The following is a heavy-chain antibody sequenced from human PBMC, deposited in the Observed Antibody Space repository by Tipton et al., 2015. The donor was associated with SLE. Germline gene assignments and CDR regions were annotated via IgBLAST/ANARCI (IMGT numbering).Heavy chain of an antibody. CDR1: GGSFSGYY. D-gene: IGHD6-6*01. V-gene: IGHV4-34*01. CDR3: ARGRSWYEQLGDYFDY. Sequence: LRLSCAVYGGSFSGYYWSWIRQPPGKGLEWIGEINHSGSTNYNPSLKSRVTISVDTSKNQFSRKLSSVTAADTAVYYCARGRSWYEQLGDYFDYWGQGTLVTVSS. CDR2: INHSGST. J-gene: IGHJ4*02.